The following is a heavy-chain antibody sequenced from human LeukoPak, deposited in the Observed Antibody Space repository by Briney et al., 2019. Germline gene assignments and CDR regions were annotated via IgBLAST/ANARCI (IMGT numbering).Heavy chain of an antibody. CDR2: INQDGSEK. V-gene: IGHV3-7*02. Sequence: GGSLRLSCAASGFTFSSYWMSWVRQAPGKGLEWVANINQDGSEKYYVDSVKGRFTISRDNAKNSLYLQLNSLRAEDTAVYYCARHLYGDPNYYYYGMDVWGQGTTVTVSS. D-gene: IGHD4-17*01. CDR1: GFTFSSYW. J-gene: IGHJ6*02. CDR3: ARHLYGDPNYYYYGMDV.